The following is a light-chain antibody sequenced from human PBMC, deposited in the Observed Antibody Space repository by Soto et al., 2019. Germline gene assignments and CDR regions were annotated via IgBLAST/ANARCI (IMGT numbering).Light chain of an antibody. CDR1: QSVSSY. CDR3: QQRSNCPFT. V-gene: IGKV3-11*01. Sequence: EIVLTQSPATLSLSPGERATLFCRASQSVSSYLAWYQHKPGQAPRLLIYDASNRAPGIPARFSGSGSETDFTLTISSLEPEDFAVYYCQQRSNCPFTFGPGTKVDVK. J-gene: IGKJ3*01. CDR2: DAS.